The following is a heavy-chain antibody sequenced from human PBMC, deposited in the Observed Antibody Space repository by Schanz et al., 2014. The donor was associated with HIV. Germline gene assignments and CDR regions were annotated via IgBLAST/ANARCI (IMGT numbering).Heavy chain of an antibody. Sequence: QVQLVQSGAAVKKPGASVKVSCKASGYTFIGYYMHWVRQAPGQGLEWMGWINPDNAGRNYARKFQGRVAMTRDLSNSTAFRELSRLRSDDTAVYYCATCRCDGELSLLRYWGQGTLVTVSS. J-gene: IGHJ4*02. D-gene: IGHD3-16*02. CDR3: ATCRCDGELSLLRY. V-gene: IGHV1-2*02. CDR2: INPDNAGR. CDR1: GYTFIGYY.